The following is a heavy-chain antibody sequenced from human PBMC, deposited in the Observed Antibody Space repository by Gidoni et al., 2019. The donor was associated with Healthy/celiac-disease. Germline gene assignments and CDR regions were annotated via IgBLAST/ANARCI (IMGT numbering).Heavy chain of an antibody. CDR2: ISYDGSNK. CDR3: AKSPGLYYYYYGMDV. Sequence: QVQLVESGGGVVQPGRSLRLSCAASGFTFSSYGMHWVRQAPGKGLEWVAVISYDGSNKYYADSVKGRFTISRDNSKNTLYLQMNSLRAEDTAVYYCAKSPGLYYYYYGMDVWGKGTTVTVSS. V-gene: IGHV3-30*18. CDR1: GFTFSSYG. J-gene: IGHJ6*04.